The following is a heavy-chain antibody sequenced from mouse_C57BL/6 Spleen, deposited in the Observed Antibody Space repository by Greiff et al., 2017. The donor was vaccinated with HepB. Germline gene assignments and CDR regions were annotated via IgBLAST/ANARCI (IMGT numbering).Heavy chain of an antibody. CDR3: ARTGLLRLLYWYFDV. J-gene: IGHJ1*03. Sequence: QVQLQQPGTELVKPGASVKLSCKASGYTFTSYWMHWVKQRPGQGLEWIGNINPSNGGTNYNEKFKSNATLTVDKSSSTAYMQLSSLTSEDSAVYYCARTGLLRLLYWYFDVWGTGTTVTVSS. CDR2: INPSNGGT. CDR1: GYTFTSYW. D-gene: IGHD1-2*01. V-gene: IGHV1-53*01.